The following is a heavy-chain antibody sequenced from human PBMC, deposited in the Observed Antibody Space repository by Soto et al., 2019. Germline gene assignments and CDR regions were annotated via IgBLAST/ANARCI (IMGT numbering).Heavy chain of an antibody. CDR2: IYYSGST. V-gene: IGHV4-59*08. Sequence: SETLSLTCTVSGGSISSYYWSWIRQPPGKGLEWIGYIYYSGSTNYNPSLKSRVTLSVDTSKNQFSLKLSSVTAADTAVYYCASRGYSYGYGWFDPWGQGTLVTVSS. CDR1: GGSISSYY. D-gene: IGHD5-18*01. CDR3: ASRGYSYGYGWFDP. J-gene: IGHJ5*02.